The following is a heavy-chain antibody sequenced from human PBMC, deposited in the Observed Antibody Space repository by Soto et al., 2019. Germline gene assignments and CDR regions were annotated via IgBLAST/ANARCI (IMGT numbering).Heavy chain of an antibody. Sequence: GGSLRLSCAASGFTFTRYSMNWVRQAPGKGLEWVSSISSTTNYIYYGDSMKGRFTISRDNAKNSLYLEMNSLRAEDTAVYYCARESEDLTSNFDYWGQATLVTVSS. J-gene: IGHJ4*02. V-gene: IGHV3-21*06. CDR2: ISSTTNYI. CDR1: GFTFTRYS. CDR3: ARESEDLTSNFDY.